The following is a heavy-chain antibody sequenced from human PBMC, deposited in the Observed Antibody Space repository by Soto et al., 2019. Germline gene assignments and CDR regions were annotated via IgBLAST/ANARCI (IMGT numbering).Heavy chain of an antibody. CDR1: GDSVSSNSAA. CDR2: TYYRSKWYN. J-gene: IGHJ5*02. CDR3: ARGAYCSGGSCYWWFDP. Sequence: SQTLSLTCAISGDSVSSNSAAWNGIRQSPSRGLEWLGRTYYRSKWYNDYAVSVKSRITINPDTSKNQFSLQLNSVTPEDTAVYYCARGAYCSGGSCYWWFDPWGQGTLVTVSS. D-gene: IGHD2-15*01. V-gene: IGHV6-1*01.